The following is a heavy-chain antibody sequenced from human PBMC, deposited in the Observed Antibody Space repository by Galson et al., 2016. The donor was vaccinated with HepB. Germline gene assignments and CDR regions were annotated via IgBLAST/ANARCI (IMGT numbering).Heavy chain of an antibody. Sequence: SLRLSCAGSGFTFYDYSIHWVRQDPGKGLDYVSVISSNGGSTYYANSVRGRFTISRDNSKNTVYLQMDILRTEDMGVYYCARPLNSGHDFLGHWGQGTLVTGSS. D-gene: IGHD5-12*01. CDR1: GFTFYDYS. CDR2: ISSNGGST. CDR3: ARPLNSGHDFLGH. J-gene: IGHJ4*02. V-gene: IGHV3-64*01.